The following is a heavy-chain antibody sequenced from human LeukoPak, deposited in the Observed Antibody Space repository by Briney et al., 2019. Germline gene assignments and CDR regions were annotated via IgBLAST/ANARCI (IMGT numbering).Heavy chain of an antibody. CDR1: GGTFSSYA. CDR2: IIPIFGTA. D-gene: IGHD2-2*01. CDR3: ARRGIVVVPAATPRYYYYGMDV. Sequence: VASVKVSCKAYGGTFSSYAISWVRQAPGQGLEWMGGIIPIFGTANYAQKFQGRVTITADESTSTAYMELSSLRSEDTAVYYCARRGIVVVPAATPRYYYYGMDVWGQGTTVTVSS. J-gene: IGHJ6*02. V-gene: IGHV1-69*13.